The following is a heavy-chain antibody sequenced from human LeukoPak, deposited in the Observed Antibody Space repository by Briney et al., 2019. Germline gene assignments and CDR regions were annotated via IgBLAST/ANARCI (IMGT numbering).Heavy chain of an antibody. CDR2: ISYDGSNK. J-gene: IGHJ3*02. CDR3: ASNIVAVQGAFDI. CDR1: GFTFSSYA. V-gene: IGHV3-30-3*01. Sequence: GGSLRLSCAASGFTFSSYAMHWVRQAPGKGLEWVAVISYDGSNKYYADSVKGRFTISRDNSKNTLYLQMNSLRAEDTAVYYCASNIVAVQGAFDIWGQGTMVTVSS. D-gene: IGHD2-2*01.